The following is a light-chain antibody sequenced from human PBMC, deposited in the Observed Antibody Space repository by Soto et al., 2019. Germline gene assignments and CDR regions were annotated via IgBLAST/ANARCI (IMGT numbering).Light chain of an antibody. J-gene: IGLJ2*01. CDR2: NND. CDR1: SSNIGSNP. CDR3: AAWDNSLSELV. V-gene: IGLV1-44*01. Sequence: QSVLTQTPSASATPGQRVTISCSGSSSNIGSNPVNWYQQLPGTAPKLLIYNNDQRPSGVPDRFSGSKSGTSASLAISGLQSEDEADYYCAAWDNSLSELVFGGATKLTVL.